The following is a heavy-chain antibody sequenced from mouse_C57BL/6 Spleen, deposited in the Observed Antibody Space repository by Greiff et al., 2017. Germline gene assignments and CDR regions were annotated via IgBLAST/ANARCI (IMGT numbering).Heavy chain of an antibody. J-gene: IGHJ3*01. CDR3: ARPAQATSWFAY. D-gene: IGHD3-2*02. Sequence: QVQLQQSGAELVNPGASVKMSCKASGYTFTSYWITWVKQRPGQGLEWIGDIYPGSGSTNYNEKFKSKATLTVDTSSSTAYMQLSSLTSEDSAVYYCARPAQATSWFAYWGQGTLVTVSA. V-gene: IGHV1-55*01. CDR2: IYPGSGST. CDR1: GYTFTSYW.